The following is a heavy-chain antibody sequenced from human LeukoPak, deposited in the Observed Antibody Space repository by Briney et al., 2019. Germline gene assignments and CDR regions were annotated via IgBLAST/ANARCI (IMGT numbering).Heavy chain of an antibody. D-gene: IGHD1-26*01. J-gene: IGHJ4*02. Sequence: GGSLRLSCAASGFTFDDYAMHWVRQAPGKGLEWVSLISWDGGSTYYADSVKGRFTISRDNSKNSLYLQMNSLRAEDTALYYCAKDIGDSEGYFDYWGQGTLVTVSS. CDR1: GFTFDDYA. CDR3: AKDIGDSEGYFDY. CDR2: ISWDGGST. V-gene: IGHV3-43D*03.